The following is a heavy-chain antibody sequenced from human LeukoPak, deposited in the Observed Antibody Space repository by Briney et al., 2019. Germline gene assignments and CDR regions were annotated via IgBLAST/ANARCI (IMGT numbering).Heavy chain of an antibody. CDR3: ARDEPYSSSSGGGWNWFDP. CDR2: IYYSGST. V-gene: IGHV4-39*07. CDR1: GGSISSSSYY. D-gene: IGHD6-6*01. Sequence: SETLSLTCTVSGGSISSSSYYWGWIRQPPGKGLEWIGSIYYSGSTYYNPSLKSRVTISVDTSKNQFSLKLSSVTAADTAVYYCARDEPYSSSSGGGWNWFDPWGQGTLVTVSS. J-gene: IGHJ5*02.